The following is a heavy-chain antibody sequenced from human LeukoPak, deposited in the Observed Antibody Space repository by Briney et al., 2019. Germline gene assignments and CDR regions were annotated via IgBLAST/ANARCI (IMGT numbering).Heavy chain of an antibody. CDR1: GFTFSSYG. Sequence: PGGSLRLACAASGFTFSSYGMSWVRQAPGKGLEWVSAISGSGGSTYYADSVKGRFTISRDNSKNTLYLQMNSLRAEDTAVYYCAKRYCSSTSCYLSMEYYFDYWGQGTLVTVSS. CDR2: ISGSGGST. V-gene: IGHV3-23*01. CDR3: AKRYCSSTSCYLSMEYYFDY. J-gene: IGHJ4*02. D-gene: IGHD2-2*01.